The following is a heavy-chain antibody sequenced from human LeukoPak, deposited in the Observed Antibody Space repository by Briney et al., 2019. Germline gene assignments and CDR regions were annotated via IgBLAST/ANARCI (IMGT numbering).Heavy chain of an antibody. Sequence: ASVKVSCKASGYTFTGYYMHWVRQAPGQGLEWMGWINPNSGGTNYAQKFQGRVTMTRDTSISTAYMELSRLRSDDTAVYYCARDVGGPIVVVPAATIWFDPWGQGTLVTVSS. J-gene: IGHJ5*02. V-gene: IGHV1-2*02. CDR2: INPNSGGT. CDR3: ARDVGGPIVVVPAATIWFDP. D-gene: IGHD2-2*01. CDR1: GYTFTGYY.